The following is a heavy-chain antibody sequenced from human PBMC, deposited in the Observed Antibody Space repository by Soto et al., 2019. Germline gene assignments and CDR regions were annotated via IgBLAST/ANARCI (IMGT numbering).Heavy chain of an antibody. CDR1: GGSISRSSYY. J-gene: IGHJ6*02. D-gene: IGHD5-18*01. V-gene: IGHV4-39*01. Sequence: PSETLSLTCTVSGGSISRSSYYWGWILQPPGKGLEWIGSIYYSGSTYYNPSLKSRVTISVDTSKNQFSLKLSSVTAADTAVYYCACIFSGGYGYGFYYYGMDVWGQGTTVT. CDR3: ACIFSGGYGYGFYYYGMDV. CDR2: IYYSGST.